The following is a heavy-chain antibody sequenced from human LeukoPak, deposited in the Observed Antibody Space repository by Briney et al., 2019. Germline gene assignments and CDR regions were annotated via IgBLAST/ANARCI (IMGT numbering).Heavy chain of an antibody. Sequence: SQTLSLTCAISGDSVSSNTAAWNWIRQSPSRGLEWLGRTYYRPKWYNDYAVSVKRRITINPDTCKNQFSLQMNSVSTEDTAVYYCAMGGYDPGWFDPWGQGSLVTVYS. CDR2: TYYRPKWYN. J-gene: IGHJ5*02. D-gene: IGHD5-12*01. CDR3: AMGGYDPGWFDP. CDR1: GDSVSSNTAA. V-gene: IGHV6-1*01.